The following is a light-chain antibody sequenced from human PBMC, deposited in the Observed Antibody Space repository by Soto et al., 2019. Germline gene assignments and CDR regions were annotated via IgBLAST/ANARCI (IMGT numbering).Light chain of an antibody. CDR3: QQSYSTLLT. J-gene: IGKJ4*01. Sequence: DIQMTQSPSSLSASVGDRVTITCRASQSISSYLNWYQQKPGKAPKLLIYAASNLQSGVPSRFSGRGSGTDFTLTISSLQPEDFATYYCQQSYSTLLTFGGGTKVEIK. V-gene: IGKV1-39*01. CDR2: AAS. CDR1: QSISSY.